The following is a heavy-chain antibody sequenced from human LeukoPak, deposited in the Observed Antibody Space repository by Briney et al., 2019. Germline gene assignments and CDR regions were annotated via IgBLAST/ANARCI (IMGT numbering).Heavy chain of an antibody. D-gene: IGHD6-13*01. CDR3: AKSRGSSWTYDAFDI. CDR2: ISGSGGST. Sequence: GGPLRLSCAASGFTLSSYAMSWVRQAPGKGLEWVSDISGSGGSTYYADSVKGRFTISRDNSKNTLYLQMNSLRAEDTAVYYCAKSRGSSWTYDAFDIWGQGTMVTVSS. V-gene: IGHV3-23*01. J-gene: IGHJ3*02. CDR1: GFTLSSYA.